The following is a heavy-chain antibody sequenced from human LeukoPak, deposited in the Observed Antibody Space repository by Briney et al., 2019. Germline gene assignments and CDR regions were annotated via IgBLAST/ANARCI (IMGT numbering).Heavy chain of an antibody. Sequence: GGSLRLSCAASGFTVSSNYMSWVRQAPGKGLEWVAVISYDGSNKYYADSVKGRFTISRDNSKNTLYLQMNSLRAEDTAVYYCAKEGGTFNWFDPWGQGTLVTVSA. CDR2: ISYDGSNK. J-gene: IGHJ5*02. CDR3: AKEGGTFNWFDP. CDR1: GFTVSSNY. D-gene: IGHD3-16*01. V-gene: IGHV3-30*18.